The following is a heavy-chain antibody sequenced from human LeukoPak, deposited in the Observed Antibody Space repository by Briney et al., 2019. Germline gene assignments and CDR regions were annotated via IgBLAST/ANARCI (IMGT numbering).Heavy chain of an antibody. CDR2: INHSGST. Sequence: PSETLSLTCAVYGGSFSGYYWSWIRQPPGKGLEWIGEINHSGSTNYNPSLKSRVTISVDTSKNQFSLKLGSVTAADTAVYYCARTGIAVAGNPTHFDYWGQGTLVTVSS. J-gene: IGHJ4*02. V-gene: IGHV4-34*01. D-gene: IGHD6-19*01. CDR3: ARTGIAVAGNPTHFDY. CDR1: GGSFSGYY.